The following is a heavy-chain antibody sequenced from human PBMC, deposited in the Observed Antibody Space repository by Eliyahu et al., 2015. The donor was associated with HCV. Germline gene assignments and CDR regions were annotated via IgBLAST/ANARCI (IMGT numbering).Heavy chain of an antibody. CDR1: GYTFASYN. CDR2: ISPNNDNK. J-gene: IGHJ1*01. Sequence: QAHLAQSGDETKKPGASVKVSCKASGYTFASYNLVWVRRAPGHGLEWMGWISPNNDNKNYAQKXQGRVTLTTDPSTSTSYMELMSLRSDDTAVYYCTREGPASRYEVWGQGTVVTVSS. CDR3: TREGPASRYEV. V-gene: IGHV1-18*01. D-gene: IGHD1-1*01.